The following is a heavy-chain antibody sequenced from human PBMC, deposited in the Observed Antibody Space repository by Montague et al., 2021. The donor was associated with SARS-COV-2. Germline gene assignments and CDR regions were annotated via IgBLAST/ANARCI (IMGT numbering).Heavy chain of an antibody. CDR2: TYYSGTT. V-gene: IGHV4-39*01. Sequence: SETLSLTCTVSSGSISSSDYWGWCRQPPGKGLEWSRSTYYSGTTXXNFSRKSRVTISVDTSKKQFSLRRNSVTAADTGVYYCARHKGRRFEVGKFLWFGEFNYDIWGQGTMVTVSS. D-gene: IGHD3-10*01. J-gene: IGHJ3*02. CDR1: SGSISSSDY. CDR3: ARHKGRRFEVGKFLWFGEFNYDI.